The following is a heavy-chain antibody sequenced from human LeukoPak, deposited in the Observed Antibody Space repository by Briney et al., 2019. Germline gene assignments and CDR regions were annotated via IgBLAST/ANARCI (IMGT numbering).Heavy chain of an antibody. J-gene: IGHJ4*02. Sequence: PGGSLRLSCAASGFTFSSYAMSCVRHAPGKGLEWGSAISGSGGTTYYADSVKGRFTISRDNSKNTLYLQMNSLRAEDTAVYYCAKGYYGSGSIYFDYWGQGTLVTVSS. CDR1: GFTFSSYA. D-gene: IGHD3-10*01. CDR3: AKGYYGSGSIYFDY. V-gene: IGHV3-23*01. CDR2: ISGSGGTT.